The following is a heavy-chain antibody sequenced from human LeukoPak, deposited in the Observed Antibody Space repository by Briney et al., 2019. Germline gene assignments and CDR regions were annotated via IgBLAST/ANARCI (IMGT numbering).Heavy chain of an antibody. V-gene: IGHV3-30*02. CDR3: AKGGSGYSYGSPWYFDY. CDR1: GFTFSSYG. D-gene: IGHD5-18*01. J-gene: IGHJ4*02. CDR2: IRHDGSNK. Sequence: GGSLRLSCAASGFTFSSYGMHWVRQAPGKGLEWVAFIRHDGSNKYYADSVKGRFTISRDNSKNTLYLQMNSLRAEDTAVYYCAKGGSGYSYGSPWYFDYWGQGTLVTVSS.